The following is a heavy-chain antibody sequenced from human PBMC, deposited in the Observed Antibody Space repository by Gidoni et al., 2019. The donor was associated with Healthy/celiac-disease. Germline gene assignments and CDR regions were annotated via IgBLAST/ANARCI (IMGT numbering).Heavy chain of an antibody. D-gene: IGHD1-26*01. J-gene: IGHJ4*02. Sequence: EVQLVESGGGLVKPGGSLRLSCAASGFTFSNAWMSWVRQAPGKGLEWVGRIKSKTDGGTTDYAAPVKGRFTISRDDSKNTLYLQMNSLKTEDTAVYYCTTELSWGAATSMDYWGQGTLVTVSS. CDR2: IKSKTDGGTT. CDR1: GFTFSNAW. CDR3: TTELSWGAATSMDY. V-gene: IGHV3-15*01.